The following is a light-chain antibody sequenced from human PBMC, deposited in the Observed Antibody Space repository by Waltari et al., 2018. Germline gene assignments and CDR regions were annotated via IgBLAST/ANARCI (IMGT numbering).Light chain of an antibody. CDR2: VNSGGSH. CDR1: SRHSSNV. CDR3: ETGGHGTWV. Sequence: QLVVTQSPSASAPLGASVKLTCTLTSRHSSNVLAWLQQRPEKGPRYLMKVNSGGSHSKGDEIPDRFSGSSSGAERYLTISSLQSDDEADYYCETGGHGTWVFGGGTKLTVL. J-gene: IGLJ3*02. V-gene: IGLV4-69*01.